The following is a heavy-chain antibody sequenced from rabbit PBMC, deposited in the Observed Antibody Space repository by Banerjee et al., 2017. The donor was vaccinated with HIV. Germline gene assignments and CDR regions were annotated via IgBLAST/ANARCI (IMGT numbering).Heavy chain of an antibody. CDR1: GFSFSSSYW. CDR3: ARSAGVGGYGYANL. J-gene: IGHJ4*01. CDR2: WYTSTGNT. V-gene: IGHV1S40*01. D-gene: IGHD6-1*01. Sequence: QSLEESGGDLVKPGASLTLTCTASGFSFSSSYWICWVRQAPGKGLEWIACWYTSTGNTYYASWAKGRFTISKTSSTTVTLQMTSLTAADTATYFCARSAGVGGYGYANLWGQGTLVTVS.